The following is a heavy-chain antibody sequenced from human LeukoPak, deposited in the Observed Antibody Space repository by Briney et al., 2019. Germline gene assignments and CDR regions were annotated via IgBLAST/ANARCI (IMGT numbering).Heavy chain of an antibody. D-gene: IGHD3-22*01. Sequence: GGSLRLSCAASGFTFSSYEMNWVRQAPGKGLEWLSYITGSGSKTYYADSVKGRFTISRDNAKNSLYLQMNSLRAEDTAVYYCASTYDSSGHDAFDIWGQGTMVTVSS. J-gene: IGHJ3*02. CDR1: GFTFSSYE. V-gene: IGHV3-48*03. CDR3: ASTYDSSGHDAFDI. CDR2: ITGSGSKT.